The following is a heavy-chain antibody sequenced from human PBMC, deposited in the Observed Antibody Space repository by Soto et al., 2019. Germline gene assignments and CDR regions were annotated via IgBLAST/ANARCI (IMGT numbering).Heavy chain of an antibody. CDR3: ATMTTVVSEYFQH. CDR1: GGTFSSYA. CDR2: IIPIFGTA. Sequence: SVKVSCKASGGTFSSYAISWVRQAPGQGLEWMGGIIPIFGTANYAQKFQGRVTITADESTSTAYMELSSLRSEDTAVYYCATMTTVVSEYFQHWGQGTLVTVSS. D-gene: IGHD4-17*01. V-gene: IGHV1-69*13. J-gene: IGHJ1*01.